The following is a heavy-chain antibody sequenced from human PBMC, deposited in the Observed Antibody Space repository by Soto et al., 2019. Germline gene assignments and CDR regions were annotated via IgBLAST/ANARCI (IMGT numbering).Heavy chain of an antibody. D-gene: IGHD3-22*01. CDR2: ISSSSSYT. CDR3: ARDYDSSGYADSNWFAP. V-gene: IGHV3-11*06. Sequence: GSLRLSWTASGFSFSEYYRSWIRPAPGTGLEWVSYISSSSSYTNYADSVKGRFTISRDNAKNSLYLQMNSLRAEDTAVYYCARDYDSSGYADSNWFAPWGQGTLVTVSS. J-gene: IGHJ5*02. CDR1: GFSFSEYY.